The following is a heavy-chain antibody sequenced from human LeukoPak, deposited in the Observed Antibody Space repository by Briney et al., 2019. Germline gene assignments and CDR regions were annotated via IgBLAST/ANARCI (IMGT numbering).Heavy chain of an antibody. Sequence: GGSLRLSCAGSGFTFSNYWMSWVRQAPGKGLEWVANIKQDGSEKYYVDSVKGRFTISRDNAKNSLFLQMNSLRAEDTAVYYCARALHDSSGYYFDYWGQGTLVTVSS. CDR2: IKQDGSEK. D-gene: IGHD3-22*01. V-gene: IGHV3-7*01. CDR1: GFTFSNYW. J-gene: IGHJ4*02. CDR3: ARALHDSSGYYFDY.